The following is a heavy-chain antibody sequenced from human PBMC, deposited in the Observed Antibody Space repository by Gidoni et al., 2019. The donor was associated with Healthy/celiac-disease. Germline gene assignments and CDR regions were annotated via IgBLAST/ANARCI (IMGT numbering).Heavy chain of an antibody. V-gene: IGHV4-39*01. CDR3: ARTTPMYRPGGYNWFDP. J-gene: IGHJ5*02. CDR2: IYYSGST. Sequence: QLQLQESGPGLVQPSETLSLTCPVSGGSISSSSYYWGWIRQPPGKGLEWIGSIYYSGSTYYNPSLKSRVTISVDTSKNQFSLKLSSVTAADTAVYYCARTTPMYRPGGYNWFDPWGQGTLVTVSS. CDR1: GGSISSSSYY. D-gene: IGHD2-15*01.